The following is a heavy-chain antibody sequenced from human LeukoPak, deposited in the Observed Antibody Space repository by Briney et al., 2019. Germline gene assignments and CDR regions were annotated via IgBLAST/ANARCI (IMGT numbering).Heavy chain of an antibody. J-gene: IGHJ4*02. V-gene: IGHV3-30*02. Sequence: GGSLRLSCAASGFTFNTYPMHRVRQAPGKGLEGVALIQDDGAKTNYGDSVGGRFTISRDNSRSTVYLQMNSLKPDDTAVYYCATQTITLVVVISPLDYWGQGALVTVSS. CDR1: GFTFNTYP. CDR3: ATQTITLVVVISPLDY. D-gene: IGHD3-22*01. CDR2: IQDDGAKT.